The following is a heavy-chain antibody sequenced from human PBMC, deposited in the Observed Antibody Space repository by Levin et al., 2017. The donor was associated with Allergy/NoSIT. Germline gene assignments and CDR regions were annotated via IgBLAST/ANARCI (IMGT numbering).Heavy chain of an antibody. V-gene: IGHV3-53*01. CDR1: GFAVSNNF. Sequence: GESLKISCAASGFAVSNNFITWVRQAPGKGLEWVSLLYSGGSTFYADSVRGRFTISRDNSKNTVFLQMNSLRTEDTAVYFCARYVYGDPDAFDIWGQGTLVTVSS. D-gene: IGHD4-17*01. J-gene: IGHJ3*02. CDR3: ARYVYGDPDAFDI. CDR2: LYSGGST.